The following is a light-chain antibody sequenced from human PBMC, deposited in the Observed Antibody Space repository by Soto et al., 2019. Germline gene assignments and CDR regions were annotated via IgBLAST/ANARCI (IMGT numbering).Light chain of an antibody. CDR1: QSVSST. Sequence: EIVLTQSPDTLSYSPGERVTLSCRASQSVSSTLAWYQQKPGQAPRLLIYDASNRATGIPARFSGSGSGTDFTLTISSLEPEDFAVYYCQQRSNWLTFGGGTKVDI. CDR3: QQRSNWLT. J-gene: IGKJ4*01. V-gene: IGKV3-11*01. CDR2: DAS.